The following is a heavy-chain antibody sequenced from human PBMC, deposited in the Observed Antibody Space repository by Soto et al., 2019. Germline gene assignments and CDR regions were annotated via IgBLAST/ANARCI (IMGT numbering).Heavy chain of an antibody. Sequence: PSETLSLTCTVSGGSISSYYWSWIRQPPGKGLEWIGYIYHSGSTNYNPSLKSRVTISVDTSKNQFSLKLNSVTAADTAVYYCARGDSQVSSVFDYWGQGTLVT. CDR2: IYHSGST. CDR1: GGSISSYY. J-gene: IGHJ4*02. D-gene: IGHD3-16*01. CDR3: ARGDSQVSSVFDY. V-gene: IGHV4-59*12.